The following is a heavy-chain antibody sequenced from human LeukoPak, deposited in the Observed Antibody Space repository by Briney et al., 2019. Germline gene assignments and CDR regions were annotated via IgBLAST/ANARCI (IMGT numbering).Heavy chain of an antibody. D-gene: IGHD3-22*01. CDR1: GGSITNNNYY. CDR2: IYYSGNSQNT. Sequence: PSESLSLTCTVSGGSITNNNYYWGWIRQSPGKGLEWIGNIYYSGNSQNTYYNPSLKTRLTISVNTTKNQFSLNLSSVTAADTALYYCAVLRDTGGYYFYYYFDSWGLGTLVSVSS. V-gene: IGHV4-39*01. J-gene: IGHJ4*02. CDR3: AVLRDTGGYYFYYYFDS.